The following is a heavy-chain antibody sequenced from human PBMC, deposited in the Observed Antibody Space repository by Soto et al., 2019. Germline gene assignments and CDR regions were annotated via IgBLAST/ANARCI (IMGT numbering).Heavy chain of an antibody. J-gene: IGHJ4*02. V-gene: IGHV1-69*13. CDR2: IIPIFGTA. D-gene: IGHD6-6*01. Sequence: ASVKVSCKASGGTFSSYAISWVRQAPGQGLEWMGGIIPIFGTANYAQKFQGRVTITADESTSTAYMELSSLRSEDTAVYYCARVPYSSSSGGYGYWGQGTLVTVSS. CDR1: GGTFSSYA. CDR3: ARVPYSSSSGGYGY.